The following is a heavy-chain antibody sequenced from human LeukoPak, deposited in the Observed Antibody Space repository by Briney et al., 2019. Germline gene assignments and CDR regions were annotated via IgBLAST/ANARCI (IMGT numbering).Heavy chain of an antibody. D-gene: IGHD1-1*01. J-gene: IGHJ4*02. CDR2: MNTTGST. CDR1: GDSISIGSYY. CDR3: ARTTNYFDY. V-gene: IGHV4-61*09. Sequence: SETLSLTCTVSGDSISIGSYYWSWLRQPAGKGLEWIGHMNTTGSTKYNPSLKSRVTISVDTSNNQFSLKVSSVTAADTAVYYCARTTNYFDYWGQGTLVTVSS.